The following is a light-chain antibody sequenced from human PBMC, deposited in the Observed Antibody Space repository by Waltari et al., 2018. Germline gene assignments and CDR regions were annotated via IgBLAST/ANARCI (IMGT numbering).Light chain of an antibody. Sequence: IHMTPSPSSLSASVGDRVTLTCRASENINNYVNWYQQKPGKAPKLLIYKASTWESGVPSRFSGYGSGTEFSFTISRLQSEDVATYYCQHAYGTPRTFGPGTNV. CDR2: KAS. V-gene: IGKV1-39*01. CDR3: QHAYGTPRT. J-gene: IGKJ1*01. CDR1: ENINNY.